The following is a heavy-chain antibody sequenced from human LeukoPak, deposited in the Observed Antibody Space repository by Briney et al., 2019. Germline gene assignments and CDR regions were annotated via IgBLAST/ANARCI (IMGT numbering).Heavy chain of an antibody. D-gene: IGHD2-21*02. CDR3: ASYDGSGDYAFDI. Sequence: GGSLRLSCAASGFTFSSYEMNWVRQAPGKGLEWVSYISSSGSTIYYADSVKGRFTISRDNAKNSLYLQMNSLRAEDTAVYYCASYDGSGDYAFDIWGQGTMVTVSS. CDR2: ISSSGSTI. V-gene: IGHV3-48*03. CDR1: GFTFSSYE. J-gene: IGHJ3*02.